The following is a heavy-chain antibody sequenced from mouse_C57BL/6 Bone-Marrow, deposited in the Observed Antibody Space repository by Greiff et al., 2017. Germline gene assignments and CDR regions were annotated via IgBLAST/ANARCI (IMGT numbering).Heavy chain of an antibody. J-gene: IGHJ3*01. V-gene: IGHV5-4*03. Sequence: EVNLVESGGGLVKPGGSLKLSCAASGFTFSSYAMSWVRQTPEKRLEWVATISDGGSYTYYPDNVKGRFTISRDNAKNNLYLQMSHLKSEDTAMYYCARAGSSEAWFAYWGQGTLVTVSA. CDR3: ARAGSSEAWFAY. D-gene: IGHD1-1*01. CDR1: GFTFSSYA. CDR2: ISDGGSYT.